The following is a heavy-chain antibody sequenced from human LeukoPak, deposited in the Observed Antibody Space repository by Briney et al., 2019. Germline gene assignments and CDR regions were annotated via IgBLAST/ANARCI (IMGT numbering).Heavy chain of an antibody. Sequence: PSQTLSLTCTVSGGSISSGSYYWSWIRQPARKGLEWIGRIYTSGSTNYNPSLKSRVTISVDTSKNQFSLKLSSVTAADTAVYYCARELRPYGMDVWGQGTTVTVSS. V-gene: IGHV4-61*02. D-gene: IGHD4-17*01. CDR2: IYTSGST. CDR3: ARELRPYGMDV. CDR1: GGSISSGSYY. J-gene: IGHJ6*02.